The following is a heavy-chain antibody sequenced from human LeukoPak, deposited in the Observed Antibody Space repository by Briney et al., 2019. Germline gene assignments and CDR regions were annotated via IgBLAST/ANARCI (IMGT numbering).Heavy chain of an antibody. Sequence: GGSLRLSCAASGFTFSSYDMHWVRQATGKGLEWVSAIGTAGDTYYPDSVKGRFTISRDNSKNTLYLQMNSLRAEDTAVYYCARNRNIGIAVAGHFDYWGQGTLVTVSS. J-gene: IGHJ4*02. D-gene: IGHD6-19*01. CDR2: IGTAGDT. CDR3: ARNRNIGIAVAGHFDY. V-gene: IGHV3-13*01. CDR1: GFTFSSYD.